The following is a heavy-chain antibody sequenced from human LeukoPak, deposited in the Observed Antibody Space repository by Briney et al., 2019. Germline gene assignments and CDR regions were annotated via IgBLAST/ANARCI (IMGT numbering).Heavy chain of an antibody. V-gene: IGHV4-39*07. CDR3: ARSVVVAARHRWFDP. CDR2: INHSGST. J-gene: IGHJ5*02. Sequence: SETLSLTCTVSGGSISSSSYYWSWIRQPPGKGLEWIGEINHSGSTNYNPSLKSRVTISVDTSKNQFSLKLSSVTAADTAVYYCARSVVVAARHRWFDPWGQGTLVTVSS. CDR1: GGSISSSSYY. D-gene: IGHD2-15*01.